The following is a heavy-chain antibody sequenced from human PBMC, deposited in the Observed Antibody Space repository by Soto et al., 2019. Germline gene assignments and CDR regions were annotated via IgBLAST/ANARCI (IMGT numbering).Heavy chain of an antibody. Sequence: EVQLVESGGGLVKPGGSLRLSCAASGFTFSNAWMSWVRQAPGKGLEWVGRIKSKTDGGTTDYAAPVKGRFTISRDDSTNTLYLQMSRLKTEDTAVYYCTTDLNVLRFLEWLPADYWGQGTLVTVSS. J-gene: IGHJ4*02. CDR2: IKSKTDGGTT. D-gene: IGHD3-3*01. V-gene: IGHV3-15*01. CDR3: TTDLNVLRFLEWLPADY. CDR1: GFTFSNAW.